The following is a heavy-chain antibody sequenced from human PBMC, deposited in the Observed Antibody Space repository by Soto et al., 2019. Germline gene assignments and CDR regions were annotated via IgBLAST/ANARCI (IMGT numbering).Heavy chain of an antibody. D-gene: IGHD4-17*01. Sequence: PGGSLRLSCAASGFTFSSYAMSWVRQAPGKGLEWVSAISGSGGSIYYADSVKGRFTISRDNSKNTLYLQMNSLRAEDTAVYYCAKNEYFTLSYGDYLSPFDYWGQGSLVTGSS. CDR3: AKNEYFTLSYGDYLSPFDY. V-gene: IGHV3-23*01. CDR1: GFTFSSYA. J-gene: IGHJ4*02. CDR2: ISGSGGSI.